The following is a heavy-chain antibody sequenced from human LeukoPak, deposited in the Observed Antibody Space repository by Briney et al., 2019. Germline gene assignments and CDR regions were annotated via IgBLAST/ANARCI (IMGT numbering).Heavy chain of an antibody. CDR3: AKGSGYSYGYSDY. V-gene: IGHV3-23*01. J-gene: IGHJ4*02. CDR1: GFTFSSYA. Sequence: GGSLRLSCAASGFTFSSYAMGWVRQAPGKGLEWVSAISGSGGSTYYADSVKGRFTISRDNSKNTLYLQMNSLRAEDTAVYYCAKGSGYSYGYSDYWGQGTLVTVSS. CDR2: ISGSGGST. D-gene: IGHD5-18*01.